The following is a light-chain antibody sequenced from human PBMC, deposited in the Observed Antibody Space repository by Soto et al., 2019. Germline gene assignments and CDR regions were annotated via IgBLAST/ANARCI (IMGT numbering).Light chain of an antibody. V-gene: IGKV3-15*01. J-gene: IGKJ5*01. CDR2: GAS. CDR1: QSVRSN. CDR3: QQYNNWPPIT. Sequence: DIVMTQSPDSLGVSPGERATLSCRASQSVRSNYLGWFQQRPGQAPRLLIYGASTRATGIPARFSGSGSGTEFTLTISSLQSEDFAVYYCQQYNNWPPITFGQGTRLEIK.